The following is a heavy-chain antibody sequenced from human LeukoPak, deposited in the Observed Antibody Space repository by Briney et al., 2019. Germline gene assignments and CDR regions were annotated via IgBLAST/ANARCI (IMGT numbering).Heavy chain of an antibody. CDR3: KEIDQ. J-gene: IGHJ4*02. CDR1: GFTFSSYE. Sequence: GGSLRLSCAASGFTFSSYEMNWVRQAPGKGLEWVAVISYDGSNKYYADSVKGRFTISRDNSKNTLYLQINSLRAEDTAVYYCKEIDQWGQGTLVTVSS. V-gene: IGHV3-30*04. CDR2: ISYDGSNK.